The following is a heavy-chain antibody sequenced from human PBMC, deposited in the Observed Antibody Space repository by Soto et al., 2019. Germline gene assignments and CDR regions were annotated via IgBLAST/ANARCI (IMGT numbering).Heavy chain of an antibody. CDR1: GFTFNHFA. V-gene: IGHV3-30*04. Sequence: QVQLVESGGGAVQPGRSLRLSCAASGFTFNHFAMHWVRQAPGKGLDWVAVISYDGRRKSYADSVKGRFTISRDNSERTLDLQMNNLTSQDTGIYYCAREDSGDYFADFDYWGQGSLVAVSS. CDR3: AREDSGDYFADFDY. D-gene: IGHD1-26*01. J-gene: IGHJ4*02. CDR2: ISYDGRRK.